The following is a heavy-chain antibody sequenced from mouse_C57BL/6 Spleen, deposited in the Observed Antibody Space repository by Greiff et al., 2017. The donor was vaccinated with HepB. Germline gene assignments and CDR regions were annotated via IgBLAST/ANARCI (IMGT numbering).Heavy chain of an antibody. CDR2: IRNKANNHAT. CDR1: GFTFSDAW. D-gene: IGHD1-1*01. Sequence: EVKVEESGGGLVQPGGSMKLSCAASGFTFSDAWMDWVRQSPEKGLEWVAEIRNKANNHATYYAESVKGRFTISRDDSKSSVYLQMNSLRAEDTGIYYCTRRGYYGGERDYWGQGTTLTVSS. CDR3: TRRGYYGGERDY. J-gene: IGHJ2*01. V-gene: IGHV6-6*01.